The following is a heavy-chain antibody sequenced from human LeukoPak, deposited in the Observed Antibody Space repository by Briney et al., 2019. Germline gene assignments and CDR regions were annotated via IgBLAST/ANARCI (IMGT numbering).Heavy chain of an antibody. Sequence: RESLRLSSAASGVTFSSYAVSWVRRAIGKGLEWVSAISGSGGSTYYADSVKGRFTISRDNSKNTLYLQMNSLRAEDTAVYYCTKYGVAARCVDYWGQGTLVTVSS. J-gene: IGHJ4*02. CDR3: TKYGVAARCVDY. D-gene: IGHD6-6*01. CDR1: GVTFSSYA. CDR2: ISGSGGST. V-gene: IGHV3-23*01.